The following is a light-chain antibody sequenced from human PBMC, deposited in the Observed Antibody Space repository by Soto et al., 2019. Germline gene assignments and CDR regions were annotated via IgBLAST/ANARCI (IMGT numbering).Light chain of an antibody. CDR1: QDIRNA. CDR3: QQYNTYST. V-gene: IGKV1-13*02. Sequence: AIQLTQSPSSLSASVGDRVSITCRASQDIRNALGWYQQKPGKAPKLLIYDASSLESGVPSRFSGSGSGTEFTLTISSLQPDDFATYYCQQYNTYSTFGQGARLEI. J-gene: IGKJ5*01. CDR2: DAS.